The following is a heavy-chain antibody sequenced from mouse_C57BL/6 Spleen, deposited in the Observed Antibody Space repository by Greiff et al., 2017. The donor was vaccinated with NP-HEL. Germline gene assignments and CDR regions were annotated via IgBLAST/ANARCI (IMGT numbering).Heavy chain of an antibody. V-gene: IGHV5-15*01. CDR3: ARGGLLDAMDY. D-gene: IGHD2-3*01. CDR2: ISNLAYSI. J-gene: IGHJ4*01. CDR1: GFTFSDYG. Sequence: EVKLMESGGGLVQPGGSLKLSCAASGFTFSDYGMAWVRQAPRKGPEWVAFISNLAYSIYYADTVTGRFTISRENAKNTLYLEMSSLRSEDTAMYYCARGGLLDAMDYWGQGTSVTVSS.